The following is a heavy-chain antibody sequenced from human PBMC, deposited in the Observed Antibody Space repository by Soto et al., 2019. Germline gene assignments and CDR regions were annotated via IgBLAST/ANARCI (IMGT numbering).Heavy chain of an antibody. CDR3: ARPPGYISDCHYFDL. D-gene: IGHD2-21*02. CDR2: ISPKSGGT. V-gene: IGHV1-2*02. CDR1: GYTFINYY. J-gene: IGHJ4*01. Sequence: QVQLVQSGAEVKKPGASVKVSCEASGYTFINYYMHWVRQAPGQGFEWMGRISPKSGGTNYAQKFQGRVSMTWDTSLKIAYMELSSLKADDTAVYYCARPPGYISDCHYFDLWGQGTLVTVSS.